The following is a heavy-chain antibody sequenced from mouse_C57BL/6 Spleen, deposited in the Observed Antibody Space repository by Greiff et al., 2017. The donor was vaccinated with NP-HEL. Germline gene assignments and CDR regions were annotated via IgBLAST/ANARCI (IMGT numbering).Heavy chain of an antibody. V-gene: IGHV1-78*01. CDR1: GYTFTDYT. Sequence: QVQLQQSDAELVKPGASVKISCKASGYTFTDYTIHWMKQRPEQGLEWIGYIYPRDGSTKYNEKFKGKATLTADKSSSTAYMQLNSLTSEDSAVYFGATNYYGSSYVRSSYAMDYWGQGTSVTVSS. J-gene: IGHJ4*01. D-gene: IGHD1-1*01. CDR2: IYPRDGST. CDR3: ATNYYGSSYVRSSYAMDY.